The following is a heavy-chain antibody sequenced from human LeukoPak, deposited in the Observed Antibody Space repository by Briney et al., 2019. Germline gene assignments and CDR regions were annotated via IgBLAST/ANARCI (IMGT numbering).Heavy chain of an antibody. V-gene: IGHV3-74*01. CDR3: VRGFDY. Sequence: GGSLSLSCAASGFTFSSYWMHWVPKPPGKGLVWVSRINGDGSTTNYAASVKGRFTISRDNAKNTLYLQMNSLRAEDTAVYYCVRGFDYWGQGTLATVSS. CDR1: GFTFSSYW. J-gene: IGHJ4*02. CDR2: INGDGSTT.